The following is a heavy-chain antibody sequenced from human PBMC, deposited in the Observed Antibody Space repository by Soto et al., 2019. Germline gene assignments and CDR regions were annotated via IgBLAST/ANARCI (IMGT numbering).Heavy chain of an antibody. J-gene: IGHJ6*02. CDR3: SALGV. V-gene: IGHV3-15*07. CDR1: GFNFINAW. Sequence: EVQLVESGGGLVEPGGSLRLSCAASGFNFINAWMHWVRQAPGKGLEWVGRIKSKTDGGTTDYAAPVKGRLIISRDDSKNTLYLQIIGLKMEDTAVYYCSALGVWGQGTTVTVSS. CDR2: IKSKTDGGTT. D-gene: IGHD1-26*01.